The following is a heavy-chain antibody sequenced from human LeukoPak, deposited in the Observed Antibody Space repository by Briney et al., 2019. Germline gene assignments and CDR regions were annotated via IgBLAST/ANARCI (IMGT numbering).Heavy chain of an antibody. Sequence: ASVKVSCKASGYTFTSYGISWVRQAPGQGLEWMGWISAYNGNTNYAQKLQGRVTMTTDTSTSTAYMELRSLRSDDTAVYYCARGYYNFWSGFSTPPDYWGQGTLVTASS. J-gene: IGHJ4*02. D-gene: IGHD3-3*01. V-gene: IGHV1-18*01. CDR2: ISAYNGNT. CDR1: GYTFTSYG. CDR3: ARGYYNFWSGFSTPPDY.